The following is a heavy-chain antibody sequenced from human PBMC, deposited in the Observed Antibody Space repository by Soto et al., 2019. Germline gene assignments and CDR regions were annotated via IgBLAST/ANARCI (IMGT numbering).Heavy chain of an antibody. CDR1: GFTFSSYA. CDR2: ISGSGGST. Sequence: EVQLLESGGGLVQPGGSLRLSCAASGFTFSSYAMSWVRQAPGKGLEWVSAISGSGGSTYYADSVKGRFTISRDNSKNKLYLQMNSLRAEDRGVYYCAKDQYYDFWSGYYDWGQGPLVTVSS. V-gene: IGHV3-23*01. D-gene: IGHD3-3*01. J-gene: IGHJ4*02. CDR3: AKDQYYDFWSGYYD.